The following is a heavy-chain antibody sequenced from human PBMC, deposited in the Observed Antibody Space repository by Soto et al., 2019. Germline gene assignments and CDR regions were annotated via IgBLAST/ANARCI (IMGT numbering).Heavy chain of an antibody. CDR3: AMGTMDV. CDR2: IDNDGSST. CDR1: GFTFRTYW. D-gene: IGHD7-27*01. Sequence: PGGSLRLSCAASGFTFRTYWMQWVRQAPGKGLVWVSRIDNDGSSTNYADSVKGRFTISRDNAKDTLYLQMNSLRAEDTAVYYCAMGTMDVWGKGTTVTVSS. V-gene: IGHV3-74*01. J-gene: IGHJ6*04.